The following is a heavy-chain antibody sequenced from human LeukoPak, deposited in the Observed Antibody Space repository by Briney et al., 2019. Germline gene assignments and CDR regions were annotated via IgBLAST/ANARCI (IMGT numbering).Heavy chain of an antibody. V-gene: IGHV1-69*05. CDR2: IIPIFGTA. D-gene: IGHD3-10*01. CDR3: ARSLFGSGYYYMDV. CDR1: GGTFSSYA. Sequence: GASVKVSCKASGGTFSSYAISWVRQAPGQGLEWMGGIIPIFGTANYAQKFQGRVTITTDESTSTAYMELRSLRSEDTAVYYCARSLFGSGYYYMDVWGKGTTVTVSS. J-gene: IGHJ6*03.